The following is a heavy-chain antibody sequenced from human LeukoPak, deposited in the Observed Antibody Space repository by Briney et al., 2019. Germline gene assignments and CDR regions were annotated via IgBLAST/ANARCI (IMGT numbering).Heavy chain of an antibody. CDR2: MSYSGST. Sequence: SETLSLTCTVSGGSISSYYWSWIRQPPGKGLEWIGYMSYSGSTNYNPSLKSRVTMSINTSKNQFSLRLSSVTAADTAVYYCARGSDFGDYWGQGTLVTVSS. D-gene: IGHD4-17*01. CDR3: ARGSDFGDY. CDR1: GGSISSYY. J-gene: IGHJ4*02. V-gene: IGHV4-59*01.